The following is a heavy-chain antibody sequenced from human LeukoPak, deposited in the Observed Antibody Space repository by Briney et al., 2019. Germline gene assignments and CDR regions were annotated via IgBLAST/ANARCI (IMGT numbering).Heavy chain of an antibody. Sequence: SETLSLTCTVSGGSISSYYWSWIRQPPGKGLEWIGYIYYSGSTNYNPSLKSRVTMSVDTSKNQISLKVNSVTAADTAVYYCARASMRMATAGLVDSWGQGTLVTVSS. V-gene: IGHV4-59*12. CDR2: IYYSGST. J-gene: IGHJ4*02. CDR1: GGSISSYY. D-gene: IGHD5-24*01. CDR3: ARASMRMATAGLVDS.